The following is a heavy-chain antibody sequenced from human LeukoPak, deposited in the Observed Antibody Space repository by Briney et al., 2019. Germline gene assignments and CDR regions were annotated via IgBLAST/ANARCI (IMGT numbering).Heavy chain of an antibody. J-gene: IGHJ5*02. Sequence: PSETLSLTCAVSGGSISSGGYSWSWIRQPPGKGLEWIEYIYHSGSTYYNPSLKSRVTISVDRSKNQFSLKLSSVTAADTAVYYCAGALVAVPAAIRWFDPWGQGTLVTVSS. CDR3: AGALVAVPAAIRWFDP. CDR1: GGSISSGGYS. CDR2: IYHSGST. V-gene: IGHV4-30-2*01. D-gene: IGHD2-2*01.